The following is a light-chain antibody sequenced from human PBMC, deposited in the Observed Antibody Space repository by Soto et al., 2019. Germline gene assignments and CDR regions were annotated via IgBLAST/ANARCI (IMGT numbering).Light chain of an antibody. CDR3: ISYTSSSTPLL. CDR2: EVS. J-gene: IGLJ1*01. Sequence: QSALTQPASVSGSPGQSITISCTGTSSDVGGYNYVSWYQQHPGKAPKLMIYEVSNRPSGVSNRFSGSKSGNTASLTISGLQTKDDADYYFISYTSSSTPLLIGTGTKFTVL. V-gene: IGLV2-14*01. CDR1: SSDVGGYNY.